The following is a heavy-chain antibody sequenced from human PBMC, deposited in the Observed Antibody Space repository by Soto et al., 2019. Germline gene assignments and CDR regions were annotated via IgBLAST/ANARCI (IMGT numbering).Heavy chain of an antibody. CDR3: AREGRHYDSSGYIVGNWFDP. V-gene: IGHV4-4*02. CDR2: IHHSGST. Sequence: SETLSLTCAVSGGSISSSDWWSWVRQPPGKGLEWVGEIHHSGSTNYNPSLKSRVTISVDTSKKQFSLNLSSVTAADTAVYYCAREGRHYDSSGYIVGNWFDPWGQGTLVTVSS. D-gene: IGHD3-22*01. J-gene: IGHJ5*02. CDR1: GGSISSSDW.